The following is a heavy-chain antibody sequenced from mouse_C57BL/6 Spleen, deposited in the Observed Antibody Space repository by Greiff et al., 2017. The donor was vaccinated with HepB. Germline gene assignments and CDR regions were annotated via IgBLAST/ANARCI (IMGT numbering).Heavy chain of an antibody. J-gene: IGHJ1*03. CDR1: GFTFSSYG. CDR2: ISSGGSYT. V-gene: IGHV5-6*01. D-gene: IGHD2-2*01. Sequence: EVKLMESGGDLVKPGGSLKLSCAASGFTFSSYGMSWVRQTPDKRLEWVATISSGGSYTYYPDSVKGRFTISRDNAKNTLYLQMSSLKSEDTAMYYCATPYGYDWYFDVWGTGTTVTVSS. CDR3: ATPYGYDWYFDV.